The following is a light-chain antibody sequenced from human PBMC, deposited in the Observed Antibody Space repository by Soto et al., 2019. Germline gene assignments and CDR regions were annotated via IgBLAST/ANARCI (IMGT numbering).Light chain of an antibody. J-gene: IGLJ2*01. CDR1: SSDVGSYNL. CDR3: CSYAGSSTLL. V-gene: IGLV2-23*01. Sequence: QSALTQPASGSASPGQSITISCTGTSSDVGSYNLVSWYQQHPGKAPKHMIYEGSKRPSGISNRFSGSKSGNTASLTISGLQTEDEADYYCCSYAGSSTLLFGGGTKLTVL. CDR2: EGS.